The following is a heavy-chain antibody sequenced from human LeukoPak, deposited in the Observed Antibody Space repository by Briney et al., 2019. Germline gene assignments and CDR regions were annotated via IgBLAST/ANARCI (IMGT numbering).Heavy chain of an antibody. D-gene: IGHD3-22*01. J-gene: IGHJ2*01. Sequence: SETLSLTCTVSGGSISSGGYYWSWIRQPPGKGLEWIGYIYHGGSTYYNPSLKSRVTISVDRSKNQFSPKLSSVTAADTAVYYCATQWLYWYFDLWGRGTLVTVSS. CDR1: GGSISSGGYY. CDR3: ATQWLYWYFDL. CDR2: IYHGGST. V-gene: IGHV4-30-2*01.